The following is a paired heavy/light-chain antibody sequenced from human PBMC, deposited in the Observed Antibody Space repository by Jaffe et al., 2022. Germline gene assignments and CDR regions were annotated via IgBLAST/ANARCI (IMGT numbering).Light chain of an antibody. J-gene: IGKJ5*01. CDR1: QSVLYSSNNKNY. V-gene: IGKV4-1*01. Sequence: DIVMTQSPDSLAVSLGERATINCKSSQSVLYSSNNKNYLAWYQQKPGQPPKLLIYWASTRESGVPDRFSGSGSGTDFTLTISSLQAEDVAVYYCQQYYSTLPITFGQGTRLEIK. CDR2: WAS. CDR3: QQYYSTLPIT.
Heavy chain of an antibody. D-gene: IGHD4-17*01. CDR3: ARDFGTSTVTTVTTNFDY. CDR1: GFTFSSYS. Sequence: EVQLVESGGGLVQPGGSLRLSCAASGFTFSSYSMNWVRQAPGKGLEWVSYISSSSSTIYYADSVKGRFTISRDNAKDSLYLQMNSLRAEDTAVYYCARDFGTSTVTTVTTNFDYWGQGTLVTVSS. V-gene: IGHV3-48*01. CDR2: ISSSSSTI. J-gene: IGHJ4*02.